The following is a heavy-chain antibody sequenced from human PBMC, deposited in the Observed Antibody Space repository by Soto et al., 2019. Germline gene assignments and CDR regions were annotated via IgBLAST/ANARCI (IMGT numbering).Heavy chain of an antibody. CDR1: GYTFTSYA. Sequence: ASVKVSCKASGYTFTSYAMHWVRQAPGQRLEWMGWINAGNGNTKYSQKFQGRVTITRDTSASTAYMELSSLRSEDTAVYYCARSGSVTMTGRWFDPWGQGTLVTVS. D-gene: IGHD3-22*01. CDR3: ARSGSVTMTGRWFDP. V-gene: IGHV1-3*01. J-gene: IGHJ5*02. CDR2: INAGNGNT.